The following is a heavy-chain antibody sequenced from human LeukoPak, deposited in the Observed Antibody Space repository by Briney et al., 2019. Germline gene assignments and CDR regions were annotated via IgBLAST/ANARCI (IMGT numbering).Heavy chain of an antibody. CDR2: IRSKAYGGTT. Sequence: PGGSLRLSCAASGFTFSRYSMNWVRQAPGKGLEWVGFIRSKAYGGTTDYAAPVKGRFTISRDDSKNTLYLQMNSLKTEDTAVYYCTTDSNWNYDYWGQGTLVTVSS. CDR3: TTDSNWNYDY. J-gene: IGHJ4*02. CDR1: GFTFSRYS. D-gene: IGHD1-1*01. V-gene: IGHV3-15*01.